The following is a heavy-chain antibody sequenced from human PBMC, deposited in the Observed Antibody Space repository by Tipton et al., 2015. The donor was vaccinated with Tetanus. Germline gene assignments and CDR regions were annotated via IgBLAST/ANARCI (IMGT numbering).Heavy chain of an antibody. Sequence: SLRLSCAASGFTFADYAMSWFRQAPGKGLEWVSHISGTGTTVDYADSVKGRFTISRDNAKNSLYLQMNSLRDEDTAIYYCARDFRPIFGVAQPFHPWGQGPLVTVSS. CDR3: ARDFRPIFGVAQPFHP. CDR2: ISGTGTTV. D-gene: IGHD3-3*01. J-gene: IGHJ5*02. CDR1: GFTFADYA. V-gene: IGHV3-11*04.